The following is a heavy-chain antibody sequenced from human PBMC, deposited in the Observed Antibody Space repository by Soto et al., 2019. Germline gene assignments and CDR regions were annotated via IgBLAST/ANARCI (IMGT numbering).Heavy chain of an antibody. J-gene: IGHJ4*02. V-gene: IGHV3-23*01. D-gene: IGHD2-15*01. CDR1: GFSIGSSA. Sequence: EVQLLESGGGLVQPGGSLRLSCAASGFSIGSSAWSWVRQAPGKGLDWVSTIGGNGVTTFYADSVKGRFTISRDISRNTVLLQMSSLRAEDPALYYCAKSSRYCSGGGCFYYFDDWCQGTLVTVSS. CDR3: AKSSRYCSGGGCFYYFDD. CDR2: IGGNGVTT.